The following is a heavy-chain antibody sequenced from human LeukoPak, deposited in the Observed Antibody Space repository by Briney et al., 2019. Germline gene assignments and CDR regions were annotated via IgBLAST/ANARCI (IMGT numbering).Heavy chain of an antibody. CDR2: IYYSGST. CDR3: AREWFHAFDI. J-gene: IGHJ3*02. CDR1: GGSTSSYY. Sequence: SETLSLTCTVSGGSTSSYYWSWIRQPPGKGLEWIGYIYYSGSTNYNPSLKSRVTISVDTSKNQFSLKLSSVTAADTAVYCCAREWFHAFDIWGQGTMVTVSS. V-gene: IGHV4-59*01. D-gene: IGHD3-10*01.